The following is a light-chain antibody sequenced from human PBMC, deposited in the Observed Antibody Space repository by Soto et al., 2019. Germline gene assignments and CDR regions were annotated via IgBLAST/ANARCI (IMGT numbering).Light chain of an antibody. V-gene: IGKV1-39*01. J-gene: IGKJ1*01. CDR3: QQTHYAPWT. CDR2: GAS. CDR1: QSIGRH. Sequence: DIQMTQSLSSLSASVGDRVTITCRASQSIGRHLNWYQQTPGRAPSLLIYGASSLQSGVPARFSASGFGTDFTLTISSLQPEDVATYYCQQTHYAPWTFCLGTKVEI.